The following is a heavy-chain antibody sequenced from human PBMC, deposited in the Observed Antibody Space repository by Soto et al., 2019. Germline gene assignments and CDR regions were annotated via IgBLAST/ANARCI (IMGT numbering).Heavy chain of an antibody. CDR1: GGSFSGYY. D-gene: IGHD6-19*01. CDR2: INHSGST. CDR3: ARDGYSSGWPPFDY. V-gene: IGHV4-34*01. J-gene: IGHJ4*02. Sequence: SETLSLTCAVYGGSFSGYYWSWIRQPPGKGLEWIGEINHSGSTNYNPSLKSRVTISVDTSKNQFSLKVSSVTAADTAVYYCARDGYSSGWPPFDYWGQGTLVTVSS.